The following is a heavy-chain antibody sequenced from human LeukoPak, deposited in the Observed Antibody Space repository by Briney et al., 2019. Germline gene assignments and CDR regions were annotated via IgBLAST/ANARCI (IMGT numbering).Heavy chain of an antibody. CDR3: ARALGYSYGYYFDY. J-gene: IGHJ4*02. CDR1: GGSISSYY. V-gene: IGHV4-59*01. CDR2: IYYSGST. D-gene: IGHD5-18*01. Sequence: SETLSLTCTVSGGSISSYYWSWIRQPPGKGLEWIGYIYYSGSTNYNPSLKSRVTISADTSKNQFSLKLSSVTAADTAVYYCARALGYSYGYYFDYWGQGTLVTVSS.